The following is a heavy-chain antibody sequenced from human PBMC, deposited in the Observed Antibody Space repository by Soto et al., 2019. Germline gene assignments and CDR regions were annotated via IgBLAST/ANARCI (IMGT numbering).Heavy chain of an antibody. D-gene: IGHD3-10*01. CDR2: IIPILGIA. CDR3: ARDRSGSSPYYCMDV. V-gene: IGHV1-69*04. J-gene: IGHJ6*03. CDR1: GGTFSSYT. Sequence: QVQLVHSGAEVKKPGSSVKVSCKASGGTFSSYTISWVRQAPGQGLEWMGRIIPILGIANYAQKFQGRVTITADKSTSTAYMELSSLRSEDTAVYYCARDRSGSSPYYCMDVWGKGTTVTVSS.